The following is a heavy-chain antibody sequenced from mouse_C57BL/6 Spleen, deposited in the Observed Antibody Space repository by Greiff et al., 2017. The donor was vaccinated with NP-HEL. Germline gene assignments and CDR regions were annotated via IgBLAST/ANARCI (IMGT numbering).Heavy chain of an antibody. J-gene: IGHJ4*01. CDR1: GYTFTDYN. V-gene: IGHV1-18*01. CDR2: INPNNGGT. Sequence: EVQLQESGPELVKPGASVKIPCKASGYTFTDYNMDWVKQSHGKSLEWIGDINPNNGGTIYNQKFKGKATLTVDKSSSTAYMELRSLTSEDTAVYYCARRGYAMDYWGQGTSVTASS. CDR3: ARRGYAMDY.